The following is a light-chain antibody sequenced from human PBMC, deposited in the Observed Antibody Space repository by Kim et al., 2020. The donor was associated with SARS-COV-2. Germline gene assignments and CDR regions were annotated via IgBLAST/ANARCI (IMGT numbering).Light chain of an antibody. CDR1: DLGDKY. Sequence: VSPGQTASITCAGDDLGDKYISWYQQRPGQSPVLVIYSDSRRPSGIPERFSGSNSRNTATLTINGTQAVDEADYYCQAWDSSTGVFGPGTKVTVL. J-gene: IGLJ1*01. CDR2: SDS. V-gene: IGLV3-1*01. CDR3: QAWDSSTGV.